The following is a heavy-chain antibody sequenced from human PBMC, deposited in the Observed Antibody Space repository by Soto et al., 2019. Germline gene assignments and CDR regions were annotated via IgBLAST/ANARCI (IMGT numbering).Heavy chain of an antibody. J-gene: IGHJ4*02. Sequence: GGSLRLSCAASGFTFSSYSMNWVRQAPGKGLEWVSSISSSSSYIYYTDSVKGRFTISRDNAKNSLYLQMNSLRAEDTAVYYCARDGGSWWNFDYWGQGTLVTVSS. D-gene: IGHD2-15*01. CDR3: ARDGGSWWNFDY. V-gene: IGHV3-21*01. CDR2: ISSSSSYI. CDR1: GFTFSSYS.